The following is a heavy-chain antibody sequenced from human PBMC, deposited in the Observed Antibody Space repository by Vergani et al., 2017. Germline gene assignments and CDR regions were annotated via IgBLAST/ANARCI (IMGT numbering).Heavy chain of an antibody. D-gene: IGHD3-10*01. CDR2: VSGSSATP. J-gene: IGHJ4*02. V-gene: IGHV3-23*01. CDR1: GFSFPGYA. CDR3: SAQTQSCHDY. Sequence: EVQLLESGGGLVQPGGSLRLSCEASGFSFPGYAMSWVRQAPGKGLEWVSSVSGSSATPYYADSVKGRFIISRDNSKNTLHLQMNSLRADDTAVYFCSAQTQSCHDYWGQGTLVAVSS.